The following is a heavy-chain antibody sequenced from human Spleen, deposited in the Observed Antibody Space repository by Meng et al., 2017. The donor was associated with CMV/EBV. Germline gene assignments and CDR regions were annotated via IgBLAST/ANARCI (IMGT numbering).Heavy chain of an antibody. CDR3: ARSRLSRGYSYGYGYSSGNGMDV. D-gene: IGHD5-18*01. V-gene: IGHV5-51*01. Sequence: GESLKISCKGSGYSFSSYWIDWVRQVPGKGLEWMGTIYPGDSDTRYSPSFQGQVTISADKSISTTYLQWSSLKASDTAMYYCARSRLSRGYSYGYGYSSGNGMDVWGQGTTVTVSS. J-gene: IGHJ6*02. CDR1: GYSFSSYW. CDR2: IYPGDSDT.